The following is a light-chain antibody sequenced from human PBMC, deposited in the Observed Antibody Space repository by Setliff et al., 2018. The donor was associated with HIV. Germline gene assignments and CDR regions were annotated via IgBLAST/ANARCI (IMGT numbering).Light chain of an antibody. CDR3: QQYSNYSYG. J-gene: IGKJ2*03. CDR2: KAS. CDR1: QSIGRW. V-gene: IGKV1-5*03. Sequence: DIQMTQSPSTLSASVGDRVTITCRASQSIGRWLAWFQQKPGKAPKLLIYKASSLEGGVPSRFSGSGSGTEFTLTITNLQPDDSSTFYCQQYSNYSYGFGQGTKVDIK.